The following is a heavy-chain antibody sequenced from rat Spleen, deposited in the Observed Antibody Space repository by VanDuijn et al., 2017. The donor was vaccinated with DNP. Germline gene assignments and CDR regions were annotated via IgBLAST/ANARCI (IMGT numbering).Heavy chain of an antibody. V-gene: IGHV5-27*01. J-gene: IGHJ2*01. CDR3: ATDSSYIYNY. CDR1: GFTFSNSD. D-gene: IGHD1-2*01. CDR2: ISTSGGST. Sequence: EVQLVESGGDLVQPGRSLKLSCAASGFTFSNSDMAWVRQAPTKGLEWVASISTSGGSTYYRDSVKGRFTISRDNAKSTLYLQMDSLRSEDTATYYCATDSSYIYNYWGQGVMVTVSS.